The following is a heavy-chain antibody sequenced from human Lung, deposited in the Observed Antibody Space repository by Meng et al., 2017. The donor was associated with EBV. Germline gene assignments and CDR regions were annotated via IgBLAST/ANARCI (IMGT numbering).Heavy chain of an antibody. Sequence: VQREQFVPCLLSPSVSLSLSCVVSGGSISSSNGWSSVRQPPGKGLEWIGEIDAGVNTNYNPSLKSRVTISVDKSKNQFFLKGDSVTAADTAVYYCARGHGSGLYYRSFDFWGQGTLVTVSS. D-gene: IGHD3-10*01. CDR3: ARGHGSGLYYRSFDF. CDR1: GGSISSSNG. J-gene: IGHJ4*02. V-gene: IGHV4-4*02. CDR2: IDAGVNT.